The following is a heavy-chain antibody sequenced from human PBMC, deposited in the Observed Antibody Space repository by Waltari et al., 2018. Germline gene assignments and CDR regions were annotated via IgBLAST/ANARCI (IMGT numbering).Heavy chain of an antibody. J-gene: IGHJ6*03. CDR3: ARDRRGSTRYYYYYMDV. CDR2: INHSGST. D-gene: IGHD2-2*01. Sequence: QVQLQQWGAGLVKPSETLSLTRAVYGGSFSGYYWSWIRQPPGKGLEWIGEINHSGSTNYNPSLKSRVTISVDTSKNQFSLKLSSVTAADTAVYYCARDRRGSTRYYYYYMDVWGKGTTVTVSS. CDR1: GGSFSGYY. V-gene: IGHV4-34*01.